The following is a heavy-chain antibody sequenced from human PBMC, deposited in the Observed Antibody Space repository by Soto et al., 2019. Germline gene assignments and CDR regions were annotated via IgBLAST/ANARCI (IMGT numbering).Heavy chain of an antibody. CDR1: GGSMSENDYY. Sequence: QVQLQEAGPGLVRPSQTLSLTCTVAGGSMSENDYYWSWLRQSPGQGLQWIGYIYDTWTTSYSPSLKSRVTMSADTSRNQFSLKLTSVTAADTALYSCARGIFRGGFEIWGQRTLVTVSS. D-gene: IGHD3-10*01. V-gene: IGHV4-30-4*01. J-gene: IGHJ3*02. CDR3: ARGIFRGGFEI. CDR2: IYDTWTT.